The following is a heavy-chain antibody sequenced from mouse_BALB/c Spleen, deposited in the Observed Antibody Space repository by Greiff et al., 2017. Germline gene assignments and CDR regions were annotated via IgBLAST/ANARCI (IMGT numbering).Heavy chain of an antibody. CDR1: GYTFTSYW. Sequence: VKLQQPGAELVRPGASVKLSCKASGYTFTSYWINWVKQRPGQGLEWIGNIYPSDSYTNYNQKFKDKATLTVDKSSSTAYMQLSSPTSEDSAVYYCTKGMDYWGQGTSVTVSS. CDR2: IYPSDSYT. CDR3: TKGMDY. J-gene: IGHJ4*01. V-gene: IGHV1-69*02.